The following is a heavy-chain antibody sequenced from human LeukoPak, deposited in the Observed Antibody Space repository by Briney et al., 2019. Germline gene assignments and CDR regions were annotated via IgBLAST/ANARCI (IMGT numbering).Heavy chain of an antibody. CDR2: ISSSSSYI. V-gene: IGHV3-21*01. D-gene: IGHD3-3*01. Sequence: PGGSLRLSCAASGFTFSSYSMNWVRQAPGKGLEWVSSISSSSSYIYYADSVKGRFTISRGNAKNSLYLQMNSLRAEDTAVYYCARGITIFGVAGDWFDPWGQGTLVTVSS. CDR3: ARGITIFGVAGDWFDP. CDR1: GFTFSSYS. J-gene: IGHJ5*02.